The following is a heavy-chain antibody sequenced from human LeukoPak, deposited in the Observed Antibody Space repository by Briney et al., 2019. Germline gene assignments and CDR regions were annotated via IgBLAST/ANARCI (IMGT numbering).Heavy chain of an antibody. CDR2: IRYDGSNK. D-gene: IGHD6-6*01. Sequence: GGSLRLSCAASGFTFSSYAMHWVRQAPGKGLEWVTFIRYDGSNKYYADSVKGRFTISRDNSKNTLYLQMNSLRADDTAVYYCAKAIAARDNDAFDVWGQGTMVTVSS. CDR1: GFTFSSYA. J-gene: IGHJ3*01. V-gene: IGHV3-30*02. CDR3: AKAIAARDNDAFDV.